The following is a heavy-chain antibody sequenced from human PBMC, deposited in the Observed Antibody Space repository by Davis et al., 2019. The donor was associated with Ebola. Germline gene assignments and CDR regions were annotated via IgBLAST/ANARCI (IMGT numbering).Heavy chain of an antibody. D-gene: IGHD6-13*01. CDR1: GFVFRNYV. V-gene: IGHV3-69-1*01. CDR2: LGTSADT. J-gene: IGHJ3*02. Sequence: GESLKISCAASGFVFRNYVMSWVRQAPGKGLEWVSTLGTSADTYYTDSVKGRFTISRDNAKNSLYLQMNSLRAEDTAVYYCARVFSSWYDAFDIWGQGTMVTVSS. CDR3: ARVFSSWYDAFDI.